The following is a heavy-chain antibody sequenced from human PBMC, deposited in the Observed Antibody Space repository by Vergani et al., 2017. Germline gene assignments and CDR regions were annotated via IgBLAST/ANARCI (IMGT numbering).Heavy chain of an antibody. CDR2: ISSSSSTI. Sequence: EVQLVESGGGLVQPGGSLRLSCAASGFTFSSYSMNWVRQAPGKGLEWVSYISSSSSTIYYAASLKGRFTISRDNAKNSLYLQMNSLRAEDTAVYYCARDIELDIDRRITIFGVVMSPPTYYYYYGMDVWGQGTTVTVSS. CDR1: GFTFSSYS. J-gene: IGHJ6*02. V-gene: IGHV3-48*01. D-gene: IGHD3-3*01. CDR3: ARDIELDIDRRITIFGVVMSPPTYYYYYGMDV.